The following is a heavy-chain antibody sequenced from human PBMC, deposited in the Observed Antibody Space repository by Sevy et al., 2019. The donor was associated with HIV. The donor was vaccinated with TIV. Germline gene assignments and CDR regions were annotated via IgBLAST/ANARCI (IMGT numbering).Heavy chain of an antibody. V-gene: IGHV4-39*01. CDR1: AGSISSSSYY. D-gene: IGHD3-22*01. CDR3: AGGAGVVVRDWFDP. CDR2: IYYSGST. Sequence: SETLSLTCTVSAGSISSSSYYWGWIRQPPGKGLEWIGSIYYSGSTYYNPSLKSRITISVDTSKTQFSLKLRSVTAADTAVYYCAGGAGVVVRDWFDPWGQGTLVTVSS. J-gene: IGHJ5*02.